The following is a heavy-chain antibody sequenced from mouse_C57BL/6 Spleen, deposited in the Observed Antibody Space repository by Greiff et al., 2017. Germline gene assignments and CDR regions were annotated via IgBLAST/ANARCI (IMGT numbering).Heavy chain of an antibody. D-gene: IGHD2-3*01. Sequence: QVQLQQPGAELVRPGSSVKLSCKASGYTFTSYWMDWVKQRPGQGLEWIGNIYPSDSETHYNQKFKDKATLTVDKSSITAYMQLSSLTSEDSAVYYCARRDGYPWYFDVWGTGTTVTVSS. V-gene: IGHV1-61*01. CDR3: ARRDGYPWYFDV. CDR1: GYTFTSYW. J-gene: IGHJ1*03. CDR2: IYPSDSET.